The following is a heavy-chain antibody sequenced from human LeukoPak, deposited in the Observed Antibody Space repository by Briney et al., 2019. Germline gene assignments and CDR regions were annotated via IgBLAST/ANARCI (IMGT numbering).Heavy chain of an antibody. V-gene: IGHV4-34*01. CDR3: ASRWFGDTGAFDI. CDR2: INHSGST. D-gene: IGHD3-10*01. Sequence: SETLSLTCAVYGGSFSGYYWSWIRQPPGKGLEWIGEINHSGSTNYNPALKSRVTISVDTSKNQFSLKLSSVTAAEPAVYCCASRWFGDTGAFDIWGKGKMVSVS. J-gene: IGHJ3*02. CDR1: GGSFSGYY.